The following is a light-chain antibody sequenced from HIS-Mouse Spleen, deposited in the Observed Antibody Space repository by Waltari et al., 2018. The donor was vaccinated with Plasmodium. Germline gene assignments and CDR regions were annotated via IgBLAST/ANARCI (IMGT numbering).Light chain of an antibody. J-gene: IGKJ2*01. CDR2: AAS. V-gene: IGKV1-39*01. Sequence: DIQMTQSPSSLSASVGDRVTITCRASQSISSYLNWYQQKPGKAPKLLIYAASTLQSGVSSRFSGSGSGTDFTLTISCLQSEDFATYYCQQYYSYPYTFGQGTKLEIK. CDR3: QQYYSYPYT. CDR1: QSISSY.